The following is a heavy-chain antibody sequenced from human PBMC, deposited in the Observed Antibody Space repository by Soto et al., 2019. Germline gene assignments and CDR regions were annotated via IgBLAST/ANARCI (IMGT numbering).Heavy chain of an antibody. V-gene: IGHV3-33*01. CDR3: AIEVVVGSSSLYYYHGMAF. CDR2: ILYNGSNK. Sequence: GGSLSLSGPAAGFRFRSHAMHWVLPAPGKGLEWVAVILYNGSNKHFADSVKGRFTVSRDNSKYTLYLQMNSLRAEDTAVYYCAIEVVVGSSSLYYYHGMAFRGPRSTVPVS. D-gene: IGHD2-15*01. CDR1: GFRFRSHA. J-gene: IGHJ6*01.